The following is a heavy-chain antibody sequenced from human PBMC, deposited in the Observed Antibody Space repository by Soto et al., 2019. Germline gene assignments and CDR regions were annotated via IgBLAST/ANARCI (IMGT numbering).Heavy chain of an antibody. J-gene: IGHJ6*02. CDR3: AKVGEMATQYYYYGMDV. CDR1: GFTFSSYG. Sequence: GVMRLSCAASGFTFSSYGMHWVRQAPGKGLEWVAVISYDGSNKYYADSVKGRFTISRDNSKNTLYLQMNSLRAEDTAVYYCAKVGEMATQYYYYGMDVWGQGTTVTVSS. D-gene: IGHD5-12*01. CDR2: ISYDGSNK. V-gene: IGHV3-30*18.